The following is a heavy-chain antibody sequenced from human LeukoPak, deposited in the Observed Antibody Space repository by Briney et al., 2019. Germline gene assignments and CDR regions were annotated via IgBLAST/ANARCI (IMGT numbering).Heavy chain of an antibody. CDR3: ARHYGIAAAGTEFDV. CDR2: IYYSGST. Sequence: PSETLSLTCTVSGGSISSSSYYWGWIRQPPGKGLEWIGSIYYSGSTYYNPSLKSRVTISVDTSKNQFSLKLSSVTAADTAVYYCARHYGIAAAGTEFDVWGKGTRSPSPQ. CDR1: GGSISSSSYY. V-gene: IGHV4-39*01. D-gene: IGHD6-13*01. J-gene: IGHJ6*04.